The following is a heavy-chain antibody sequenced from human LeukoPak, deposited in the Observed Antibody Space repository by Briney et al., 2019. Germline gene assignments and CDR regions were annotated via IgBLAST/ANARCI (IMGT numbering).Heavy chain of an antibody. V-gene: IGHV3-30*18. Sequence: PGGSLRLSCAASGFTFSSYGMHWVRQAPGKGLEWVAVISYDGSNKYYADSVKGRFTISRDNSKNTLYLQMNSLRAEDTAVYYCEKDRHSDSSGPTYFDYWGQGTLVTVSS. J-gene: IGHJ4*02. CDR3: EKDRHSDSSGPTYFDY. CDR1: GFTFSSYG. CDR2: ISYDGSNK. D-gene: IGHD3-22*01.